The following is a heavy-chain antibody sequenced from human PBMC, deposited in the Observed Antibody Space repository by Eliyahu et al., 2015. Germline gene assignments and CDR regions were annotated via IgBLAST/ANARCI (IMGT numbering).Heavy chain of an antibody. Sequence: QVQLQESGPGLVRPSEALSLTCSVSGGSITSGSYYWAWIRQHPGRGLEWIGYIHYDGNSWHTPSLKSRLSFSVDTSKNQFPLNLRSVTAADTAVYFCARAFAATDGLRVTFDDWGQGTLVTVSS. CDR3: ARAFAATDGLRVTFDD. D-gene: IGHD6-13*01. V-gene: IGHV4-31*03. J-gene: IGHJ4*02. CDR1: GGSITSGSYY. CDR2: IHYDGNS.